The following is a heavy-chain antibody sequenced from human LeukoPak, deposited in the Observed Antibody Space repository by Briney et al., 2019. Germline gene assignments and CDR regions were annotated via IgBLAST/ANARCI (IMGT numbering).Heavy chain of an antibody. CDR2: IIPIFGTA. CDR3: ARIAAAGISYFDY. J-gene: IGHJ4*02. V-gene: IGHV1-69*13. D-gene: IGHD6-13*01. CDR1: GGTFSIYA. Sequence: SVTVSCKASGGTFSIYAISWVRQAPGQGLEWMGGIIPIFGTANYAQKFQGRVTITADESTSTAYMELSSLRSEDTAVYYCARIAAAGISYFDYWGQGTLVTVSS.